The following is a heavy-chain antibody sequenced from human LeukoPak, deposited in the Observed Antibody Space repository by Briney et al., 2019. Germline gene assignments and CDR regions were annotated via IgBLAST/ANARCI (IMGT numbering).Heavy chain of an antibody. CDR3: AKSYGGKNYYYYYYMDV. J-gene: IGHJ6*03. CDR2: ISWNSGSI. CDR1: GFTFDGYA. Sequence: PGGPLRLSCAASGFTFDGYAMHWVRQAPGKGLEWVSGISWNSGSIGYADSVKGRFTISRDNAKNSLYLQMNSLRAEDTALYYCAKSYGGKNYYYYYYMDVWGKGTTVTISS. V-gene: IGHV3-9*01. D-gene: IGHD3-16*01.